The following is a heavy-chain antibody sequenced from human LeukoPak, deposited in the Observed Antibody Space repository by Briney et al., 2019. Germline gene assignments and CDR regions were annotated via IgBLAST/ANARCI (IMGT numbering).Heavy chain of an antibody. CDR2: IYYSGST. V-gene: IGHV4-59*01. J-gene: IGHJ4*02. D-gene: IGHD5-12*01. CDR3: ARLSGYDRESFYDY. Sequence: SETLSLTCTVSGGSISSYYWSWIRQPPGKGLEWIGYIYYSGSTYYNPSLKSRVTISVDTSKNQVSLKLSSVTAADTAVYYCARLSGYDRESFYDYWGQGTLVTVSS. CDR1: GGSISSYY.